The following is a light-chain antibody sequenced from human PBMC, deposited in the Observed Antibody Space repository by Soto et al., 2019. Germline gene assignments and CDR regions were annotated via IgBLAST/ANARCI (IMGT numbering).Light chain of an antibody. Sequence: QSALTQHASVSGSPGQSITISCTETSSDVGSYNLVSWYQQHPGKAPKLMIYEGSQRPSGVSNRFSGSKSGNTASLTISGLQAEDEADYYCCSYAGSSTWVFGGGTKLTVL. CDR2: EGS. V-gene: IGLV2-23*01. CDR1: SSDVGSYNL. J-gene: IGLJ2*01. CDR3: CSYAGSSTWV.